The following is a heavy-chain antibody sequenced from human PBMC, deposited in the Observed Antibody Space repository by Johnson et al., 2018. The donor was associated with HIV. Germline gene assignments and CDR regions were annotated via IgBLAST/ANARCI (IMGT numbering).Heavy chain of an antibody. V-gene: IGHV3-30*02. CDR1: GFTFSSYG. CDR3: TTDLPYCSGHDCYNAFDL. J-gene: IGHJ3*01. CDR2: IRYDGSTI. Sequence: QVQLVESGGGVVQPGGSLRLSCAASGFTFSSYGMHWVRQAPGKGLEWVAFIRYDGSTIYYADSVKGRFTISRDNAKNSLYLQMNSLRAEDTAVYYCTTDLPYCSGHDCYNAFDLWGQGTTVIVSS. D-gene: IGHD2-15*01.